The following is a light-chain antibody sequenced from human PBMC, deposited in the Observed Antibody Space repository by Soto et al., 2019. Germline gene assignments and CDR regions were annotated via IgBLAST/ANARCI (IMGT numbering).Light chain of an antibody. CDR1: QSFNSNY. CDR2: GAS. Sequence: EIVWTQSPGTLSLSAGERATLSCRASQSFNSNYLAWYQQKPGQAPRLLIYGASSRATGIPDRFSGSGSGTDFTLTISRLEPEDFAMYYCQQYGSSPPWTFGQGTEVEIK. J-gene: IGKJ1*01. V-gene: IGKV3-20*01. CDR3: QQYGSSPPWT.